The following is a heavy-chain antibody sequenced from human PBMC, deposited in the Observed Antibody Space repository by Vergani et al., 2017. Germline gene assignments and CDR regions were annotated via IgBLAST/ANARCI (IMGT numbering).Heavy chain of an antibody. CDR2: INPNSGGT. Sequence: QVQLVQSGAEVKKPGASVKVSCKASGYTFTGYYMHWVRQAPGQGLEWMGWINPNSGGTNYAQKFQGRVTMTRDTSISTAYMERRRLRSDDTAVYYCARDRKRLTREMYDYDSSGYYYLFDYWGQGTLVTVSS. CDR3: ARDRKRLTREMYDYDSSGYYYLFDY. D-gene: IGHD3-22*01. CDR1: GYTFTGYY. J-gene: IGHJ4*02. V-gene: IGHV1-2*02.